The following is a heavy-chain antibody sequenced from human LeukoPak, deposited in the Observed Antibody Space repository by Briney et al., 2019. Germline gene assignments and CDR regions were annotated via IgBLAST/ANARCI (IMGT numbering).Heavy chain of an antibody. CDR1: GFTFSSYW. J-gene: IGHJ4*02. Sequence: PGGSLRLSCAASGFTFSSYWMHWVRQAPGKGLVWVSRINSDGSSTNYADSVKGRFTISRDNAKNTLYLQMNSLRGEDTAVYYCVRDSCSGRSCYFGYWGQGTLVTVSS. D-gene: IGHD2-15*01. CDR3: VRDSCSGRSCYFGY. CDR2: INSDGSST. V-gene: IGHV3-74*01.